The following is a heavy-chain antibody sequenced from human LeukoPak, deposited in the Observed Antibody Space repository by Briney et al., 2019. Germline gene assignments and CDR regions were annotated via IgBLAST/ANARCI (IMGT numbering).Heavy chain of an antibody. J-gene: IGHJ4*02. D-gene: IGHD1-14*01. Sequence: SETLSLTCTVSGGSINSYYWSWIRQPPGKGLEWIGYIYYSGSTTYNPSLKSRVTISVDTSKNQFSLKLSSVTAADTAVYYCARLFGSSTVADYWGQGTLVTVSS. V-gene: IGHV4-59*08. CDR1: GGSINSYY. CDR3: ARLFGSSTVADY. CDR2: IYYSGST.